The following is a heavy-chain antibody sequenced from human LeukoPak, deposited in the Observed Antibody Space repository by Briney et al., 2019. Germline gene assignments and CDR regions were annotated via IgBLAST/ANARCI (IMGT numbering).Heavy chain of an antibody. V-gene: IGHV4-4*02. CDR2: IFHSGST. J-gene: IGHJ5*02. CDR3: ARGLNGGRWFDP. Sequence: SETLSLTCAVSGGSISISSSNWWSWVRQPAGKGLEWIGEIFHSGSTNYNPSLKSRVTISVDTSKNQFSLKLSSVTAADTAVYYCARGLNGGRWFDPWGQGTLVTVSS. CDR1: GGSISISSSNW. D-gene: IGHD2-8*01.